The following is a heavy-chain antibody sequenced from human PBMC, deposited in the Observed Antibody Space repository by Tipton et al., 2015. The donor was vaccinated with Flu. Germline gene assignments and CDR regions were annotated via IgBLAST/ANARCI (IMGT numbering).Heavy chain of an antibody. CDR2: ISAYNGNT. J-gene: IGHJ4*02. CDR1: GYTFTSYG. CDR3: ARDPLLWFGESSFDY. Sequence: QLVQSGAEVKKPGASVKVSCKASGYTFTSYGISWVRQAPGQGLEGMGWISAYNGNTNYAQKLQGRVTMTPDTSRSTAYMELRSLRSDDTAVYYCARDPLLWFGESSFDYWGQGTLVTVSS. D-gene: IGHD3-10*01. V-gene: IGHV1-18*04.